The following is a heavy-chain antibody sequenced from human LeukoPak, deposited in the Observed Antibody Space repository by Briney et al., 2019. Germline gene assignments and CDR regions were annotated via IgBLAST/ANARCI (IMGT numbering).Heavy chain of an antibody. D-gene: IGHD3-10*01. Sequence: ASVKVSCEASGYTFTGYYMHWVRQAPGQGLEWMGWINPNSGGTNYAQEFQGRVTMTRDTSISTAYMELSRLRSDDTAVYYCARDRGGYDLVFDYWGQGTLVTVSS. CDR3: ARDRGGYDLVFDY. CDR2: INPNSGGT. V-gene: IGHV1-2*02. J-gene: IGHJ4*02. CDR1: GYTFTGYY.